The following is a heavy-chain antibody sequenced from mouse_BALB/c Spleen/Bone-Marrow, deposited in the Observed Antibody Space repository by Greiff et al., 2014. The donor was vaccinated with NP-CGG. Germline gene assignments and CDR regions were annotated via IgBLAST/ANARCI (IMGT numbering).Heavy chain of an antibody. V-gene: IGHV2-9*02. CDR3: ARITTATGAMDY. CDR1: GFSLTNYG. Sequence: VMLVESGPGLVAPSQSLSITCTVSGFSLTNYGVHWVRQPPGKGLEWLGVIWADGSTNYNSALMSRLSISKDNSKSQDFFKMNSLQTDDTAMYYCARITTATGAMDYWGQGTSVTVSS. CDR2: IWADGST. D-gene: IGHD1-2*01. J-gene: IGHJ4*01.